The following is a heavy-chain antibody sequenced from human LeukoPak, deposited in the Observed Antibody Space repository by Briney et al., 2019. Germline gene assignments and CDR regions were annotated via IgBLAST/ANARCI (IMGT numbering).Heavy chain of an antibody. CDR3: ASVNNLRFLECLSKQHDY. V-gene: IGHV1-69*02. CDR2: IIPILGIA. Sequence: ASVKVSCKASGGTFSSYTISWVRQAPGQGLEWMGRIIPILGIANYAQKFQGRVTITADKSTSTAYMELSSLRSEDTAVYYCASVNNLRFLECLSKQHDYWGKGPLVTVPS. J-gene: IGHJ4*02. D-gene: IGHD3-3*01. CDR1: GGTFSSYT.